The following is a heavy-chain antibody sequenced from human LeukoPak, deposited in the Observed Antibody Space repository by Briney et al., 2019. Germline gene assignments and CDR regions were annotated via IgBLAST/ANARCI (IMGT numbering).Heavy chain of an antibody. Sequence: NPSETLSLTCAVYGGSFSGYYWSWIRQPPGKGLEWIGEINHSGSTNYNPSLKSRVTISVDTSKNQFSLKLSSMTAADTAVYYCATIQRDHAFDIWGQGTMVTVSS. J-gene: IGHJ3*02. D-gene: IGHD6-25*01. V-gene: IGHV4-34*01. CDR3: ATIQRDHAFDI. CDR2: INHSGST. CDR1: GGSFSGYY.